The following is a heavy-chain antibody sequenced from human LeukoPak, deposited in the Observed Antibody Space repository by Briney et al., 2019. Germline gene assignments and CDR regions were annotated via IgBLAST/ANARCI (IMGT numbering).Heavy chain of an antibody. Sequence: ASVKVSCKASGYTFTSYGISWVLQAPGQGLEWMGWISAYNGNTNYAQKLQGRVTMTTDTSTSTAYMELRSLRSDDTAVYYCARPALSSCSGDCYSLDYWGQGTLVTVSS. CDR3: ARPALSSCSGDCYSLDY. CDR1: GYTFTSYG. V-gene: IGHV1-18*01. J-gene: IGHJ4*02. D-gene: IGHD2-21*01. CDR2: ISAYNGNT.